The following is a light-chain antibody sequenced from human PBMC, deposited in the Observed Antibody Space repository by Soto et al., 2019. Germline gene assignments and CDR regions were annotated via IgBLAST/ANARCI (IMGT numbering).Light chain of an antibody. CDR3: CSTAGSQRDV. CDR1: SSDVGRYNY. J-gene: IGLJ1*01. CDR2: DVS. Sequence: QSALTQPRSVSGSPGQSVTISCTGTSSDVGRYNYVSWYQQHPGKAPRVMIYDVSERPSGVPDRFSGSKSGNTASLTTSGLQAEDEADYYRCSTAGSQRDVFGTGTKVTVL. V-gene: IGLV2-11*01.